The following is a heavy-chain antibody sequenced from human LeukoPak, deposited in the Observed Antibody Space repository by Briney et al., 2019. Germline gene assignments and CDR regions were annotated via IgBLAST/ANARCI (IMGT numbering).Heavy chain of an antibody. CDR2: INHSGST. CDR1: GGSFSGYY. D-gene: IGHD3-3*01. J-gene: IGHJ5*02. V-gene: IGHV4-34*01. CDR3: ARGRITIFGVVSRAWFDP. Sequence: SETLSLTCAVYGGSFSGYYWSWIRQPPGKGLEWIGEINHSGSTNYNPSLKSRVTISVDTSKNQFSLKLSSVTAADTAVYYCARGRITIFGVVSRAWFDPWGQGTLVTVSS.